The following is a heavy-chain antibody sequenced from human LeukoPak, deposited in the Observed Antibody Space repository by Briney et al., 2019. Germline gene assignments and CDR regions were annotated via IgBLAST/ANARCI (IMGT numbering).Heavy chain of an antibody. CDR2: IKQDGSEK. Sequence: GGSLRLSCAASGFTFSSYWMSWVRQAPGKGLEWVANIKQDGSEKYYVDSVKGRFTISRDNAKNSLYLQMNSLRAEDTAVYYCASHSSSGWLLDAFDIWGQGTMVTVSS. D-gene: IGHD3-9*01. V-gene: IGHV3-7*01. J-gene: IGHJ3*02. CDR1: GFTFSSYW. CDR3: ASHSSSGWLLDAFDI.